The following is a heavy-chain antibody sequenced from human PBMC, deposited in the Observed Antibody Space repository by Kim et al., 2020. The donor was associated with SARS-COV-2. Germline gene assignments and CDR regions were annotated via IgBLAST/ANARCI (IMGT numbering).Heavy chain of an antibody. CDR3: AKDLLDTAMVDY. Sequence: YKAESVTGRFTISRDNSKNTLYLQMNSLRAEDTAVYYCAKDLLDTAMVDYWGQGTLVTVSS. J-gene: IGHJ4*02. D-gene: IGHD5-18*01. V-gene: IGHV3-30*02.